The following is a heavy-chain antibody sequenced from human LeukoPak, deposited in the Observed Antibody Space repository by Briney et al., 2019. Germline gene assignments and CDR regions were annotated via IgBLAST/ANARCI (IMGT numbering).Heavy chain of an antibody. J-gene: IGHJ4*02. V-gene: IGHV3-64*01. CDR2: ISNGGGST. CDR1: GFTFSSYA. D-gene: IGHD3-3*01. Sequence: GGSLRLSCAASGFTFSSYAMHWVRQAPGKGLEYVSAISNGGGSTHYANSVKGRFTISRDNSKNTLCLQMGSLRAEDMAVYYCARPYYDIWSAYVYWGQGTLVTVSS. CDR3: ARPYYDIWSAYVY.